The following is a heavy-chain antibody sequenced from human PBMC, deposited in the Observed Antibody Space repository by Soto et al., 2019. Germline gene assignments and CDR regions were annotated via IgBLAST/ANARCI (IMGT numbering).Heavy chain of an antibody. CDR1: GGSISSGDYY. Sequence: SETLSLTCTVSGGSISSGDYYWSWIRQPPGKGLEWIGYIYYSGSTYYNPSLKGRVTISVDTSKNQFSLKLSSVTAADTAVYYFAREIRHSSSHIDYWGQGTLVSGSS. D-gene: IGHD6-13*01. CDR2: IYYSGST. CDR3: AREIRHSSSHIDY. V-gene: IGHV4-30-4*01. J-gene: IGHJ4*02.